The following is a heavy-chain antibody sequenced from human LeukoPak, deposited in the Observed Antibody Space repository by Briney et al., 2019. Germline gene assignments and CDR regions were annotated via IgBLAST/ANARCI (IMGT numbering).Heavy chain of an antibody. Sequence: ASVKVSCKASGYTFTNHGISWVRQAPGQGLEWMGWISAYTGNTNYAQNFQGRVTMTTDTSTSTAFMELRSLRSDDTAVYYCARSGVGYFYDNTGYYPLDYWGQGTLVTVSS. CDR1: GYTFTNHG. V-gene: IGHV1-18*01. J-gene: IGHJ4*02. D-gene: IGHD3-22*01. CDR2: ISAYTGNT. CDR3: ARSGVGYFYDNTGYYPLDY.